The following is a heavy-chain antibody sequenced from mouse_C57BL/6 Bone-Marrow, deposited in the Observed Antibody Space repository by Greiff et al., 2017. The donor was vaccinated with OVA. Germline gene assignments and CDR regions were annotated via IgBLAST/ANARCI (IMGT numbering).Heavy chain of an antibody. CDR3: ARYGSNYVRYAMDY. CDR1: GYTFTSYW. D-gene: IGHD2-5*01. V-gene: IGHV1-55*01. Sequence: QVQLKQPGAELVKPGASVKMSCKASGYTFTSYWITWVKQRPGQGLEWIGDIYPGSGSTNYNEKFKSKATLTVDTSSSTAYMQLSSLTSEDSAVYYCARYGSNYVRYAMDYWGQGTSVTVSS. CDR2: IYPGSGST. J-gene: IGHJ4*01.